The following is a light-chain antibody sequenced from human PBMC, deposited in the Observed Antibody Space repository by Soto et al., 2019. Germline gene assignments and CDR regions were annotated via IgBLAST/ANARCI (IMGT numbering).Light chain of an antibody. CDR3: AAWDDSLDVLI. Sequence: QSVLTQPPSASGTPGQRVTVSCSGSSSNIGSNTVNWYQHLPGTAPKLLIYNNNQRPSGVPDRFSGSKSGTSASLAISGLQSDDEADYFCAAWDDSLDVLIFGGGTKLTVL. V-gene: IGLV1-44*01. CDR2: NNN. J-gene: IGLJ2*01. CDR1: SSNIGSNT.